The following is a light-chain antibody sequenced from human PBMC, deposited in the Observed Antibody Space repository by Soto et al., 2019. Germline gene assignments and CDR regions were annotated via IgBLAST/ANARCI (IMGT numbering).Light chain of an antibody. CDR3: RSYAGSYTWV. V-gene: IGLV2-11*01. CDR1: SSDVGGYNY. Sequence: QSALTQPRSVSGSPGQSVTISCTGTSSDVGGYNYVSWYRQHPGKAPKLMIYDVSKRPSGVPDRFSGSKSGNTASLTISGLQAEDEADYYCRSYAGSYTWVFVTGTKLTVL. CDR2: DVS. J-gene: IGLJ1*01.